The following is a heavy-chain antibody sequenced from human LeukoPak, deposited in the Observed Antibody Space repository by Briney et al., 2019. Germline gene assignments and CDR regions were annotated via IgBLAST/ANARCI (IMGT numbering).Heavy chain of an antibody. CDR2: MKYDGSEK. J-gene: IGHJ4*02. CDR1: GFTFSSYA. V-gene: IGHV3-7*01. CDR3: ARDIEAAGLFLDY. D-gene: IGHD6-13*01. Sequence: GGSLRLSCAASGFTFSSYAMHWIRQAPGKGLEWVANMKYDGSEKYYVDSVKGRFTISRDNAKSSLYLQMNSLRAEDTAVYYCARDIEAAGLFLDYWGQGTLVTVSS.